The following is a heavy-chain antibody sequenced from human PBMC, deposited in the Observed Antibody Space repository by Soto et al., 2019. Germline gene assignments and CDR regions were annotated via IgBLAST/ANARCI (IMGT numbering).Heavy chain of an antibody. V-gene: IGHV3-23*01. Sequence: GGSLRLSCAASGFTFSSYAMSWVRQAPGKGLEWVSAISGSGGSTYYADSVKGRFTISRDNSKNTLYLQMNSLRAEDTAVYYCAKANGVGKYCYDSSGSTNPGFDYWGQGTLVTVSS. CDR1: GFTFSSYA. D-gene: IGHD3-22*01. CDR3: AKANGVGKYCYDSSGSTNPGFDY. CDR2: ISGSGGST. J-gene: IGHJ4*02.